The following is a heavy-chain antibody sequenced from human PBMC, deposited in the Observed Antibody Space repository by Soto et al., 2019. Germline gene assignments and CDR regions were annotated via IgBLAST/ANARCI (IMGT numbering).Heavy chain of an antibody. V-gene: IGHV1-3*01. CDR1: GYTFTSYA. CDR3: TTRYSSGWYVSLDY. CDR2: INAGNGNT. J-gene: IGHJ4*02. Sequence: ASVKVSCKASGYTFTSYAMHWVRQAPGQRLEWMGWINAGNGNTKYSQKFQGRVTITRDTSASTAYMELSSLRSEDTAVYYCTTRYSSGWYVSLDYWGQGTLVTVSS. D-gene: IGHD6-19*01.